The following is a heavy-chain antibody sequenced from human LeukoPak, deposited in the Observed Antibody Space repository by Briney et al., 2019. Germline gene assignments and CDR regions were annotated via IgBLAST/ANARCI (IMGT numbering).Heavy chain of an antibody. J-gene: IGHJ4*02. CDR3: ARASLLVTHGY. CDR1: GFTFSSSW. Sequence: GGSLRLSCAASGFTFSSSWMNWVRRAPGKGLEWVANIRQDGSETYYVDSVKGRFTVSRDNARNSLYLQMNSLRAEDTAVYYCARASLLVTHGYWGQGTLVTVSS. D-gene: IGHD2-21*02. V-gene: IGHV3-7*01. CDR2: IRQDGSET.